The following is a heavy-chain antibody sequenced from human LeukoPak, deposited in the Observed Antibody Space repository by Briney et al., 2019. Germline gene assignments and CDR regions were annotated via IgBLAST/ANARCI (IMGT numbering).Heavy chain of an antibody. CDR1: GFTFGDYA. Sequence: GGSLRLSCTASGFTFGDYAMSWFRQAPGKGLEWVGFLRTKPYGGTTEYAASVKGRFTISRDDSKSVAYLQMTSLRTEDTAVYYCTRIQENSYYYDSSGYYYFDYWGQGTLVTVSS. J-gene: IGHJ4*02. D-gene: IGHD3-22*01. CDR2: LRTKPYGGTT. V-gene: IGHV3-49*03. CDR3: TRIQENSYYYDSSGYYYFDY.